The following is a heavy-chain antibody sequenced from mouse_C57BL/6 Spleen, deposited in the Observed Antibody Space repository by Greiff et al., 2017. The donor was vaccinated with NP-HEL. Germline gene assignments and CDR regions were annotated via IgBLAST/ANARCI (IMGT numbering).Heavy chain of an antibody. CDR3: AWGGGYYFDY. Sequence: VQLQQSGPVLVKPGASVKMSCKASGYTFTDYYMNWVKQSHGKSLEWIGVINPYNGGTSYNQKFKGKATLTVDKSSSTAYMELNSLTSEDSAVYYCAWGGGYYFDYWGQGTTLTVSS. CDR2: INPYNGGT. J-gene: IGHJ2*01. CDR1: GYTFTDYY. D-gene: IGHD1-1*02. V-gene: IGHV1-19*01.